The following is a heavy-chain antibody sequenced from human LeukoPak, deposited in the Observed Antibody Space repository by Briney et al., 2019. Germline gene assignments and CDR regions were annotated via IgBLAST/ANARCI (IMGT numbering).Heavy chain of an antibody. V-gene: IGHV3-23*01. D-gene: IGHD3-10*01. J-gene: IGHJ4*02. CDR3: ATVLGYNAWYFDY. CDR2: ISGSGHSA. Sequence: PGGSLRLSCAASGLTFSSVAMSWVRQAPGKGLEWVSAISGSGHSAYYAESVKGRFTISRDNSKNTLFLQMISLRAEDTAIYYCATVLGYNAWYFDYWGQGTLVTVSS. CDR1: GLTFSSVA.